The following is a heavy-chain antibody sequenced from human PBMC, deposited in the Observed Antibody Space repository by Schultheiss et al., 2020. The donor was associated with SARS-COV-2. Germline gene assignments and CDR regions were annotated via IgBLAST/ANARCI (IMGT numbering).Heavy chain of an antibody. J-gene: IGHJ6*02. CDR1: GYTFTSYD. CDR2: MNPNSGNT. D-gene: IGHD6-13*01. CDR3: ARVSKMGKAAAVLYGMDV. V-gene: IGHV1-8*02. Sequence: ASVKVSCKASGYTFTSYDIIWVRQAPGQGLEWMGWMNPNSGNTGYAQKFQGRVTMTRNTSISTAYMELSSLRSDDTAVYYCARVSKMGKAAAVLYGMDVWGQGTTVTVSS.